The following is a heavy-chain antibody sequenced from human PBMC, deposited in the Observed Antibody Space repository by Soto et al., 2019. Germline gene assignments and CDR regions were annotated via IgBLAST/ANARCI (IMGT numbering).Heavy chain of an antibody. V-gene: IGHV4-61*08. Sequence: PSETLSLTCTVSGGSVNSGVYYWSWIRQPPGKGLEWIGYIYHSGSPNYNPSLKSRVTISVDTSKNQFSLKLSSVTAADTAVYYCAREFGSYPYYFDYWGQGTLVTVSS. CDR1: GGSVNSGVYY. J-gene: IGHJ4*02. D-gene: IGHD1-26*01. CDR2: IYHSGSP. CDR3: AREFGSYPYYFDY.